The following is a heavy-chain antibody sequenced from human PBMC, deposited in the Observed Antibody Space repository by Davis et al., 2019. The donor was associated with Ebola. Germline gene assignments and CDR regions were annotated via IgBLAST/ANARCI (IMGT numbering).Heavy chain of an antibody. V-gene: IGHV1-69*06. CDR3: ARVRVYSSSSYWFDP. CDR2: IIPIFGTV. J-gene: IGHJ5*02. D-gene: IGHD6-6*01. Sequence: AASVKVSCKASGGTFSSYASSWVRQAPGQGLEWMGGIIPIFGTVNYAQQFQGRVTITADKSTSTAYMELSSLRSEDTAVYYCARVRVYSSSSYWFDPWGQGTLVTVSS. CDR1: GGTFSSYA.